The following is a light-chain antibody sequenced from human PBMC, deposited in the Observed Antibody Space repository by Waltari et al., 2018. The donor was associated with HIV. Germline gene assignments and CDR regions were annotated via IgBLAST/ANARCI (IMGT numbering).Light chain of an antibody. CDR2: LAS. CDR3: MHGQQTPV. J-gene: IGKJ1*01. V-gene: IGKV2-28*01. Sequence: DIAMIQSPDSLAVSPAEPASISCRSSQSLLHNNGHNYFDWYIQRPGQATELLIYLASRRASGVPYRIAGSGSGTDFILKISRVEPEDVGVYYCMHGQQTPVFGQGTQVEV. CDR1: QSLLHNNGHNY.